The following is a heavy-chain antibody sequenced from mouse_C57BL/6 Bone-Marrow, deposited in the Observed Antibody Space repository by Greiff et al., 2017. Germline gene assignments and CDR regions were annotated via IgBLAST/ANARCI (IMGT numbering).Heavy chain of an antibody. J-gene: IGHJ1*03. Sequence: VQLQQSGAELVKPGASVKISCKASGYTFTSYTINWMKQRPGKGLEWIGYIYPGDGDTNYNGKFKGKATLTADKSSSTAYMQLSSLTSEDSAVYCCARGDSTGYSDVWGRGTTATVAA. D-gene: IGHD2-5*01. CDR1: GYTFTSYT. CDR2: IYPGDGDT. CDR3: ARGDSTGYSDV. V-gene: IGHV1-80*01.